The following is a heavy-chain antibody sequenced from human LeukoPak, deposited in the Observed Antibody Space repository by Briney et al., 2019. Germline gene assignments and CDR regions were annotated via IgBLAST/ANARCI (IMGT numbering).Heavy chain of an antibody. CDR3: ARLLSGSYYYHYAMDA. CDR2: ISGSAGNT. J-gene: IGHJ6*02. CDR1: GFTFSSYA. D-gene: IGHD1-26*01. V-gene: IGHV3-23*01. Sequence: GGSLRLSCAASGFTFSSYAMNWVRQAPGKGLEWVSIISGSAGNTYYADSVKGRFTISRDKSKNTLYLQMNSLRAEDTAIYYCARLLSGSYYYHYAMDAWGQGTTVTVSS.